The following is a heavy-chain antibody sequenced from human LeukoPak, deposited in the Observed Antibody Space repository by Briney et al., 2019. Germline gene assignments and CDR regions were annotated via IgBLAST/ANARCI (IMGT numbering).Heavy chain of an antibody. CDR1: GASISSYY. CDR3: ARESPVAAAGIDY. V-gene: IGHV4-4*07. CDR2: IYTSGST. J-gene: IGHJ4*02. D-gene: IGHD6-13*01. Sequence: SETLSLTRTVAGASISSYYSSWIRQPAGKGLEWLGRIYTSGSTNYNPSLKSRVTMSVDTSKNQFSLKLSSVTAADTAVYYCARESPVAAAGIDYWGQGTLVTVSS.